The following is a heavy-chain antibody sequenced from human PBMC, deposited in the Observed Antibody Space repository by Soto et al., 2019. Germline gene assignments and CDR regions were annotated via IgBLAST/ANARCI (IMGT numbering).Heavy chain of an antibody. D-gene: IGHD3-10*01. CDR2: ISYGGSNK. Sequence: GGSLRLSCAASGFTFSSYAMHWVRQAPGKGLEWVAVISYGGSNKYYADSVKGRFTISRDNSKNTLYLQMNSLRAEDTAVYYCARDHDQLYGLGYGMDGWGQGTTVTVSS. CDR1: GFTFSSYA. J-gene: IGHJ6*02. V-gene: IGHV3-30-3*01. CDR3: ARDHDQLYGLGYGMDG.